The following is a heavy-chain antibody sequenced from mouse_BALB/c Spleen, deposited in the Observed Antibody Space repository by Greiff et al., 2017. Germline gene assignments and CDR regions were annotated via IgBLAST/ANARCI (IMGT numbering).Heavy chain of an antibody. V-gene: IGHV5-4*02. J-gene: IGHJ3*01. CDR1: GFTFSDYY. CDR3: ARDLTGTSY. CDR2: ISDGGSYT. Sequence: EVQRVESGGGLVKPGGSLKLSCAASGFTFSDYYMYWVRQTPEKRLEWVATISDGGSYTYYPDSVKGRFTISRDNAKNNLYLQMSSLKSEDTAMYYCARDLTGTSYWGQGTLVTVSA. D-gene: IGHD4-1*01.